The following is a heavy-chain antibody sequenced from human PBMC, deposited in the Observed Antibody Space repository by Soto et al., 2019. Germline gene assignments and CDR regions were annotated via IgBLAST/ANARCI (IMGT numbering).Heavy chain of an antibody. V-gene: IGHV4-34*01. Sequence: SKTLSLTCAVYGGSFSGYYWSWIRQPPGKGLEWIGEINHTGSTNYNPSLKSRVTISVDTSKNQFSLKLSSVTAADTAVYYCARGIQITFGGVIVRGDYFDYWGQGTLVTVSS. CDR1: GGSFSGYY. D-gene: IGHD3-16*02. J-gene: IGHJ4*02. CDR3: ARGIQITFGGVIVRGDYFDY. CDR2: INHTGST.